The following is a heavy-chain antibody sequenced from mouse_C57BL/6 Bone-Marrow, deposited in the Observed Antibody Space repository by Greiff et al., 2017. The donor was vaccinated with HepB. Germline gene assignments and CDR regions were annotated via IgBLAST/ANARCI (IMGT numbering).Heavy chain of an antibody. CDR1: GFSLRTFGMG. Sequence: QVTLKESGPGILQPSQTLSLPCSFSGFSLRTFGMGVGWIRQPSGKGLEWLAHIWWDDDKYYNPALKSRLTISKDTSKNQVFLKIANVDTADTATYYCARIGTTVAPYAMDYWGQGTSVTVSS. V-gene: IGHV8-8*01. CDR2: IWWDDDK. CDR3: ARIGTTVAPYAMDY. J-gene: IGHJ4*01. D-gene: IGHD1-1*01.